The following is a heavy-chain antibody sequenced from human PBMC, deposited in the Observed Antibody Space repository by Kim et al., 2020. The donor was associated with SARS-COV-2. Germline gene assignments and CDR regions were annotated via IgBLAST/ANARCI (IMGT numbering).Heavy chain of an antibody. V-gene: IGHV3-11*05. J-gene: IGHJ6*02. CDR2: MSSSSSYT. Sequence: GGSLRLSCAASGFTFSDYYMSWIRQAPGKGLEWVSYMSSSSSYTNYADSVKGRFTISRDNAKNSLYLQMNSLRAEDTAVYYCARVGYDYVWGSYRDYYYYFGMDVWGQGTTVPVSS. D-gene: IGHD3-16*02. CDR1: GFTFSDYY. CDR3: ARVGYDYVWGSYRDYYYYFGMDV.